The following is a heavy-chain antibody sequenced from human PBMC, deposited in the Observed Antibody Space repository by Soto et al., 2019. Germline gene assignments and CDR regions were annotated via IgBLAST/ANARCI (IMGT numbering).Heavy chain of an antibody. V-gene: IGHV4-30-4*01. D-gene: IGHD6-19*01. CDR3: ASGPPRHRAVAGALAY. CDR2: IYYSGST. Sequence: QVQLQESGPGLVKPSQTLSLTCTVSGGSISSGDYYWSWIRQPPGKGLEWIGYIYYSGSTYYNPSVRGRVTTSVDTASSQCSLKLCPVTAADTAVYYCASGPPRHRAVAGALAYWGPGTLVTVSA. J-gene: IGHJ4*02. CDR1: GGSISSGDYY.